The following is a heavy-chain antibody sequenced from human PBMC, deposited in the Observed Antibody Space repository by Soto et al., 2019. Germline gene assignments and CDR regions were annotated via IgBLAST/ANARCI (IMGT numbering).Heavy chain of an antibody. CDR3: ARVRTGYFDY. CDR2: IYYNGNT. Sequence: SETLSLTCTLSGGAINDHYWSFIRQPPGKGLEWIGYIYYNGNTNYNPSLESQVTISVDRSRNQFSLRLTSLTAADTAVYYCARVRTGYFDYWGRGALVTVSS. CDR1: GGAINDHY. J-gene: IGHJ4*02. D-gene: IGHD3-9*01. V-gene: IGHV4-59*11.